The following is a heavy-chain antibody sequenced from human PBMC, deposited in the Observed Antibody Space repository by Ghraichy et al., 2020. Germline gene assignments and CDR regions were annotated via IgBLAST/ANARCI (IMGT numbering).Heavy chain of an antibody. D-gene: IGHD3-3*01. Sequence: LSCTVSGGSISSYYWSWIRQPPGKGLEWIGYIYYSGSTNYNPSLKSRVTISVDTSKNQFSLKLSSVTAADTAVYYCARSVSYYDFWSGYLPLGYYYYYMDVWGKGTTVTVSS. CDR1: GGSISSYY. CDR2: IYYSGST. V-gene: IGHV4-59*01. J-gene: IGHJ6*03. CDR3: ARSVSYYDFWSGYLPLGYYYYYMDV.